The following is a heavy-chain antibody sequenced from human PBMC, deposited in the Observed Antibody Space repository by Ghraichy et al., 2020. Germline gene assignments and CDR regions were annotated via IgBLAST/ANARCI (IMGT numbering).Heavy chain of an antibody. J-gene: IGHJ5*02. CDR2: IYYSGST. CDR3: ARLGHYYDSSGYEGGYNWFDP. D-gene: IGHD3-22*01. CDR1: GGSISSSSYY. Sequence: SETLSLTCTVSGGSISSSSYYWGWIRQPPGKGLEWIGSIYYSGSTYYNPSLKSRVTISVDTSKNQFSLKLSSVTAADTAVYYCARLGHYYDSSGYEGGYNWFDPWGQGTLVTVSS. V-gene: IGHV4-39*01.